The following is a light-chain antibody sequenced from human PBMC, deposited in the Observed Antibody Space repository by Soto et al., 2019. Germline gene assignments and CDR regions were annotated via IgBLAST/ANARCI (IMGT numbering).Light chain of an antibody. CDR3: QQYHDWVT. V-gene: IGKV3-20*01. Sequence: EIVLTQSPGTLSLSPGERATLSCRASQSVSNNYLAWYQQKPGQAPRLLIYGASNRATGIPDRFSGSGSGTDFTLTISYLRPEDSAVYFCQQYHDWVTFGGGTRVEI. J-gene: IGKJ4*01. CDR1: QSVSNNY. CDR2: GAS.